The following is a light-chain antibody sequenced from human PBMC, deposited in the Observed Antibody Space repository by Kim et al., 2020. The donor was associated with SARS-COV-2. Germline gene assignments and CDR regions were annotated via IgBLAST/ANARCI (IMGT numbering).Light chain of an antibody. V-gene: IGKV1-5*01. J-gene: IGKJ2*01. CDR3: QQYNGC. CDR1: QSISNW. CDR2: GAS. Sequence: SGRSASVVDRVTITCRASQSISNWLAWYQQKPGKAPRLLIYGASNLESGVPSRFGGSGSGTEFTLTISSLQPDDFATYYCQQYNGCFGQGTKLEI.